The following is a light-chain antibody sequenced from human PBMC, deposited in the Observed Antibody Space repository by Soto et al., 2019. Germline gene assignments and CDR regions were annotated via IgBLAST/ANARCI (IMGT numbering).Light chain of an antibody. CDR3: QQRSNWPPGLT. Sequence: EIVLTQFPATLSLSPGQRATLSCRASQSVIRYLAWYQQRPGQAPSLLIYDASYRATGIPASFSGSGSGTDFTLTISSLQPEDFAVYYCQQRSNWPPGLTFGGGTKVDIK. CDR2: DAS. CDR1: QSVIRY. V-gene: IGKV3-11*01. J-gene: IGKJ4*01.